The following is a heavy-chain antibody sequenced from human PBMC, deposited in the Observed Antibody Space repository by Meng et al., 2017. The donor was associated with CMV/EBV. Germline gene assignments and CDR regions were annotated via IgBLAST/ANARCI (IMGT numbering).Heavy chain of an antibody. V-gene: IGHV1-18*01. CDR1: GYTFTSYG. Sequence: AAVQVSCKASGYTFTSYGISWVRQAAGQGLEWMGWISAYNGNTNYAQKLQGRVTMTTDTYTSTAYMELRSLRSDDTAVYYCARLPHSSSGYYYYGMDVWGQGTTVTVSS. CDR3: ARLPHSSSGYYYYGMDV. CDR2: ISAYNGNT. J-gene: IGHJ6*02. D-gene: IGHD6-13*01.